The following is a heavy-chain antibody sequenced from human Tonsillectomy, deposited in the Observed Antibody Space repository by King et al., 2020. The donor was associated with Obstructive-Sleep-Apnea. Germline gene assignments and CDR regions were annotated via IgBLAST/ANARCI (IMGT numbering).Heavy chain of an antibody. J-gene: IGHJ6*02. CDR1: GGYISGYY. CDR2: IYYTGST. V-gene: IGHV4-59*01. Sequence: VQLQESGPGLVKPSETLSLTCTVSGGYISGYYWTWIRQPPGKGLEWIGYIYYTGSTNYNPSLKSRVTMSLDTAKKQFSLKLSSVTAADTAVYYCARDKWDSKSSGGMDVWSQGTTVSVSS. CDR3: ARDKWDSKSSGGMDV. D-gene: IGHD6-6*01.